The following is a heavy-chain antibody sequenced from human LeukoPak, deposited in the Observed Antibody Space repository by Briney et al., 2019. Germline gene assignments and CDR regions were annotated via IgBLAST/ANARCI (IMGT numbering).Heavy chain of an antibody. D-gene: IGHD2-15*01. CDR3: ARVPGYVGYFYGMDV. CDR2: INHNGVSR. CDR1: GFTFSSDW. V-gene: IGHV3-74*01. J-gene: IGHJ6*02. Sequence: GGSLRLSCAGSGFTFSSDWMHWVRQAPGEGLVWVSRINHNGVSRAYADFVKGRFTMSRDDARGTVYLQMDSLSADDTAVYYCARVPGYVGYFYGMDVWGQGTTVTVSS.